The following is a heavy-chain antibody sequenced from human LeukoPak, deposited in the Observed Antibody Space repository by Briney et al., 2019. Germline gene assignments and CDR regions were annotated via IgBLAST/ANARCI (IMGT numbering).Heavy chain of an antibody. Sequence: SETLSLTCTVSVGSISSSSYYWGWIRQPPGKGLEWIGSIYYSGSTYYNPSLKSRVTISVDTSKNQFSLKLSSVTAADTAVYYCARRDGDYQNFDYWGQGTLVTVSS. CDR3: ARRDGDYQNFDY. J-gene: IGHJ4*02. V-gene: IGHV4-39*01. D-gene: IGHD4-17*01. CDR1: VGSISSSSYY. CDR2: IYYSGST.